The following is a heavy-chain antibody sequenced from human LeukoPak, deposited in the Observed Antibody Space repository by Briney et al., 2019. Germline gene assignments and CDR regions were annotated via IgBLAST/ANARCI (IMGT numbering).Heavy chain of an antibody. Sequence: GDSLSLSCAASGFTFSSYWMTWVRQVTGKGLEWVASIHPEGSEKYNVASVKGRITISRDNAKYSLYLQMDSLRVDDTAAYDGGRGGGTFNCWGKVTPVTVSS. J-gene: IGHJ4*02. V-gene: IGHV3-7*01. CDR3: GRGGGTFNC. D-gene: IGHD1-1*01. CDR2: IHPEGSEK. CDR1: GFTFSSYW.